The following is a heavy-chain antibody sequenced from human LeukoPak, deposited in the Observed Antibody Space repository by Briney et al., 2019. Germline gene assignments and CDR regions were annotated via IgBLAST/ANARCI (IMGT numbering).Heavy chain of an antibody. CDR3: ARAKDIVVVPANYYYGMDV. Sequence: SVKVSCKASGGTFSSYAISWVRQAPGQGLEWMGGIIPIFGTANYAQKFQGRVTITADESTSTAYMELSSLRSEDTAVYYCARAKDIVVVPANYYYGMDVWGQGTTVTVSS. J-gene: IGHJ6*02. CDR2: IIPIFGTA. CDR1: GGTFSSYA. V-gene: IGHV1-69*13. D-gene: IGHD2-2*01.